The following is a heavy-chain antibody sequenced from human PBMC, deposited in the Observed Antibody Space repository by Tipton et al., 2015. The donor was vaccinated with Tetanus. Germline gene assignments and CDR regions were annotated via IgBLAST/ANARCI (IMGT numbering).Heavy chain of an antibody. J-gene: IGHJ5*02. CDR3: ARGFWFDP. CDR2: INHSGST. CDR1: GGSISSFNYY. Sequence: TLSLTCTVSGGSISSFNYYWSWIRQPPGKGLEWIGEINHSGSTNYNPSLKSRVTISVDTSKNQFSLKLSSVTAADTAVYYCARGFWFDPWGQGTLVTVSS. V-gene: IGHV4-39*07.